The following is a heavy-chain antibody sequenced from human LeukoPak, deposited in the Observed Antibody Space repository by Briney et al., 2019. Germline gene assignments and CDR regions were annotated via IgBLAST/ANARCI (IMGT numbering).Heavy chain of an antibody. CDR3: AKDLDSSGYYLDAFDI. Sequence: PGGSLRLSCAASGCTLRSYGMLWVRQAPGKGLQWVAVISYDGSNKYYADSVKGRFTISRDNSKNTLYLQMNSLRAEDTAVYYCAKDLDSSGYYLDAFDIWGQGTMVTVSS. D-gene: IGHD3-22*01. CDR2: ISYDGSNK. J-gene: IGHJ3*02. CDR1: GCTLRSYG. V-gene: IGHV3-30*18.